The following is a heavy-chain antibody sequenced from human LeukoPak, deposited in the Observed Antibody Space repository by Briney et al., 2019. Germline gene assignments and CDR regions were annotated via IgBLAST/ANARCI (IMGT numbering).Heavy chain of an antibody. CDR2: ISSSGSTI. Sequence: GGSLRLSCAASGFTFSSYSMNWVRQAPGKGLEWVSYISSSGSTIYYADSVKGRFTISRDNAKNSLYLQMNSLRAEDTAVYYCARDDSSGWPSAHYYYMDVWGKGTTVTVSS. CDR1: GFTFSSYS. D-gene: IGHD6-19*01. CDR3: ARDDSSGWPSAHYYYMDV. J-gene: IGHJ6*03. V-gene: IGHV3-48*04.